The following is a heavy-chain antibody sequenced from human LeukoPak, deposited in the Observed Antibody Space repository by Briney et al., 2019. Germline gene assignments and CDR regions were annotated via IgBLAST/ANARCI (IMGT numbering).Heavy chain of an antibody. D-gene: IGHD6-13*01. CDR1: GYTFTGYY. V-gene: IGHV1-2*02. J-gene: IGHJ5*02. CDR3: ARDPRIAAAGTGNWFDP. CDR2: INPNSGGT. Sequence: GASVKVSCKASGYTFTGYYMHWVRQAPGQGLEWVGWINPNSGGTNYAQKFQGRVTMTRDTSISTAYMELSRLRSDDTAVYYCARDPRIAAAGTGNWFDPWGQGTLVTVSS.